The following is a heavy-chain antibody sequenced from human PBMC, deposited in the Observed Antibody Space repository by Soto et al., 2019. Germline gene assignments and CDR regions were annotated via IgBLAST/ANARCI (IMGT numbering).Heavy chain of an antibody. Sequence: EVQLVETGGGLIQPGGSLRLSCAASGFTVSSNYMSWVRQAPGKGLEWVSVIYSGGSTYYAHSVKGRLPISRDNSKNTMYLQMNSLRAEYTAVYYCARDSAAVRAFDIWGQGTMVTVSS. CDR3: ARDSAAVRAFDI. D-gene: IGHD6-13*01. V-gene: IGHV3-53*02. CDR1: GFTVSSNY. CDR2: IYSGGST. J-gene: IGHJ3*02.